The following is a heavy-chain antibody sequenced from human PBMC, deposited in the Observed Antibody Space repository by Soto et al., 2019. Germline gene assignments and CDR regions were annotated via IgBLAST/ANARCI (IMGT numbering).Heavy chain of an antibody. Sequence: GGSLRLSCAASGFTVSSNYMNWVRQAPGKGLEWVSIIYSDGTTSYADSVKGRFTISRDNFKNTLHLQMNSLRAEDTAVYYCAILSDWGQGTLVTVSS. D-gene: IGHD3-3*01. CDR2: IYSDGTT. CDR1: GFTVSSNY. J-gene: IGHJ4*02. CDR3: AILSD. V-gene: IGHV3-53*01.